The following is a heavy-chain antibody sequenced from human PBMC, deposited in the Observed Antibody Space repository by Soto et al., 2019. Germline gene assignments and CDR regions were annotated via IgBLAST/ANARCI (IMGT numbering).Heavy chain of an antibody. CDR3: ARQITGTADY. CDR2: INHSGST. Sequence: SETLSLTCAVYGGSFSGYYWSWIRQPPGKGLEWIGEINHSGSTNYNPSFKSRVTISVDTSKNQFSLKLSSVTAADTAVYYCARQITGTADYWGQGTLVTVSS. J-gene: IGHJ4*02. V-gene: IGHV4-34*01. D-gene: IGHD1-20*01. CDR1: GGSFSGYY.